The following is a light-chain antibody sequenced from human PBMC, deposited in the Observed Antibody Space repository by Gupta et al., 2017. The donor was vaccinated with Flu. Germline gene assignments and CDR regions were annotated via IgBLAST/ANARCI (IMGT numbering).Light chain of an antibody. J-gene: IGKJ1*01. CDR2: KAF. CDR1: QSLVYSDGDSY. Sequence: DDVMTQSPLFLSVTLGQPASISCRSSQSLVYSDGDSYVIWFHQRPGQPPRRLIYKAFNRDSGVPDRISGSGSGTDFTLRISRVEAEDVGVYYCMHSTRWPWTFGQGTKVEIK. CDR3: MHSTRWPWT. V-gene: IGKV2-30*01.